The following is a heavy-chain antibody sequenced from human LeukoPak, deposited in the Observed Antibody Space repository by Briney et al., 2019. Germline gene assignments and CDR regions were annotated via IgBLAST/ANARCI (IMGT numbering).Heavy chain of an antibody. Sequence: GGSLRLSCAASGINVSANYMTWIRQAPGKGLEWVSLYGAGAAYYAESVRGRFIISRDNSKNTLFLQMNSLRAEDTAVYYCESSTGQQLIPYDYWGQGTHVAVSS. V-gene: IGHV3-66*02. CDR1: GINVSANY. CDR3: ESSTGQQLIPYDY. J-gene: IGHJ4*02. D-gene: IGHD6-13*01. CDR2: YGAGAA.